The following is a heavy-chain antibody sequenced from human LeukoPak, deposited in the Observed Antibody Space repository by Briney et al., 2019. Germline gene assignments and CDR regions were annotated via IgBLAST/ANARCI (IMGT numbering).Heavy chain of an antibody. Sequence: GGSLRLSCAASGFTFSSYAMSWVRQAPGKGREWVSGISTNGGSTSYADSVKGRFTISRDNPRNTLYMEMNSLRAEDTAVYYCSVMHRYYDGSGYWVQWGQGTLVTVSS. CDR3: SVMHRYYDGSGYWVQ. J-gene: IGHJ4*02. CDR1: GFTFSSYA. CDR2: ISTNGGST. D-gene: IGHD3-22*01. V-gene: IGHV3-23*01.